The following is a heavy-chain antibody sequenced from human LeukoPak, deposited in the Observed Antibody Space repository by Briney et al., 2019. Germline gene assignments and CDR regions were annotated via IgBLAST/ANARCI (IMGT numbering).Heavy chain of an antibody. CDR3: ARDALTAAGAGITYYYYYMDV. CDR1: GFTFSSYW. J-gene: IGHJ6*03. CDR2: INPDGSTT. Sequence: GGSLRLSCAASGFTFSSYWMHWVRQAPGKGLVWVSRINPDGSTTSYADSVKGRFTISRDSAKNTLFLQMISLGAEDTAVYYCARDALTAAGAGITYYYYYMDVWGKGTTVSVSS. V-gene: IGHV3-74*01. D-gene: IGHD6-13*01.